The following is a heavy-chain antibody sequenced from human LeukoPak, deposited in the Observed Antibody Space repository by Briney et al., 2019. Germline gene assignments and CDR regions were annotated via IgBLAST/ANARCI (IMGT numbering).Heavy chain of an antibody. J-gene: IGHJ4*02. CDR3: ARALYSDYNRMPSHS. CDR2: ISSSGGDM. V-gene: IGHV3-21*01. D-gene: IGHD4-11*01. CDR1: GFSFSTYN. Sequence: GGSLRLSCAASGFSFSTYNMNWVRQAPGKGLEWVSSISSSGGDMFYADSVKGRFTISRDNAKNSLYLQLNSLSAEDTAVYSCARALYSDYNRMPSHSWGQGTLVTVSS.